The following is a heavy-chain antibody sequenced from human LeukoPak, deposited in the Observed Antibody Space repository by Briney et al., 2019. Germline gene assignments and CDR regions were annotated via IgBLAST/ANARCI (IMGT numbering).Heavy chain of an antibody. D-gene: IGHD6-13*01. CDR3: ARETSAAADY. J-gene: IGHJ4*02. CDR1: GFTFSSYS. V-gene: IGHV3-21*01. CDR2: ISSSSSYI. Sequence: GGSLRLSCAASGFTFSSYSMNWVRQAPGKGLEWVSSISSSSSYIYYADSVKGRLTISRDNAKNSLYLQMNSLRAEDTAVYYCARETSAAADYWGQGTLVTVSS.